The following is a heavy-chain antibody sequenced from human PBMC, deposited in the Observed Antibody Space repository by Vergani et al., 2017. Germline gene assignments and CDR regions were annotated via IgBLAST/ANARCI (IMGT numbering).Heavy chain of an antibody. CDR2: ISWNSGAV. CDR3: TRGSVYYHDSAGHGYDPYTGFDL. J-gene: IGHJ3*01. D-gene: IGHD5-12*01. Sequence: EVDLVESGGGLAQPGGSLRLSCEASGITSWKFGMHWDRHGPGKGLEWVSGISWNSGAVDYADSVRGRFTISRDNAKNSLFLEMNSLRFEDTAVYFCTRGSVYYHDSAGHGYDPYTGFDLWGQGTLVTVSS. CDR1: GITSWKFG. V-gene: IGHV3-9*02.